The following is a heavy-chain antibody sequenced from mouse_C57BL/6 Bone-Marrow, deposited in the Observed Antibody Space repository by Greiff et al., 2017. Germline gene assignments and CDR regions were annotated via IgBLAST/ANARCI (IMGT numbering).Heavy chain of an antibody. CDR3: ARLDSSGYGYAMDY. Sequence: VQLQQPGAELVRPGSSVKLSCKASGYTFTSYWMDWVKQRPGQGLEWIGNIYPSDSETHYNQKFKDKATLTVDKSSSTAYMQLSSLTSEDSAVYYWARLDSSGYGYAMDYWGQGTSVTVSS. CDR1: GYTFTSYW. CDR2: IYPSDSET. D-gene: IGHD3-2*02. J-gene: IGHJ4*01. V-gene: IGHV1-61*01.